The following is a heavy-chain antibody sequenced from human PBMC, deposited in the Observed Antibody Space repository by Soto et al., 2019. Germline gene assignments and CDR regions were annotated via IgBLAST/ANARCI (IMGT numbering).Heavy chain of an antibody. CDR3: ARGDATKLGVTNYYGMDV. CDR1: GFTFSGYA. CDR2: ISYDGSNK. D-gene: IGHD3-10*01. Sequence: GGSLRLSCAASGFTFSGYAMHWVRQAPGKGLEWVAVISYDGSNKYYADSVKGRFTISRDNSKNTLYLQMNSLRAEDTAVYYCARGDATKLGVTNYYGMDVWGQGTTVTVSS. V-gene: IGHV3-30-3*01. J-gene: IGHJ6*02.